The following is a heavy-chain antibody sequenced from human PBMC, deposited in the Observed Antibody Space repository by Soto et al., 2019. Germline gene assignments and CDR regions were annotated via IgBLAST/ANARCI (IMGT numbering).Heavy chain of an antibody. CDR3: AREGRWFGELLRTPSYGMDV. D-gene: IGHD3-10*01. V-gene: IGHV3-33*01. Sequence: GGSLRLSCAASGFTFSSYGMHWVRQAPGKGLEWVAVIWYDGSNKYYADSVKGRFTISRDNSKNTLYLQMNSLRAEDTAVYYCAREGRWFGELLRTPSYGMDVWGQGTTVTVSS. J-gene: IGHJ6*02. CDR1: GFTFSSYG. CDR2: IWYDGSNK.